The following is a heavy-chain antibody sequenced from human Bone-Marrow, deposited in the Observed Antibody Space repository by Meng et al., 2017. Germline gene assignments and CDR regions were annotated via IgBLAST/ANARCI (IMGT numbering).Heavy chain of an antibody. V-gene: IGHV1-2*02. CDR1: GYTFTDYY. Sequence: ASVKVSCKASGYTFTDYYMHWVRQAPGQGLEWMGWINPNSGGTNYAQKFQGRVTMTRDTSISTAYMELSRLRSDDTAVYYCARKHPHIVGATRNYYYGMDVWGQGTTVTVSS. D-gene: IGHD1-26*01. CDR3: ARKHPHIVGATRNYYYGMDV. J-gene: IGHJ6*02. CDR2: INPNSGGT.